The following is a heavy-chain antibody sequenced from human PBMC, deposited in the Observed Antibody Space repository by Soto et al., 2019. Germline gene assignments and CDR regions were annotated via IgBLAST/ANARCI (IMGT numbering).Heavy chain of an antibody. Sequence: EVQLLESGGRVIQPGGSLTVSCAASGFVFGNSAMSWVRQAPGKGLEWVSAITTSANESNTLYADSVKGRFTISRDDSQNTLYLQMNSLRGEDTAVYYCTRLFATYYYYIDVWGNGTTVTVSS. CDR2: ITTSANESNT. J-gene: IGHJ6*03. CDR3: TRLFATYYYYIDV. CDR1: GFVFGNSA. V-gene: IGHV3-23*01.